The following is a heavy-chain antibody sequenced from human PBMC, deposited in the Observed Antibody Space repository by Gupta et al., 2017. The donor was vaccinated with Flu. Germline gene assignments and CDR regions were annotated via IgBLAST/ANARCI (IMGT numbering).Heavy chain of an antibody. CDR1: GGSIRSGGYS. V-gene: IGHV4-31*03. D-gene: IGHD2-2*01. Sequence: QVQLQESGPGLVKPSQTLSLTCTVSGGSIRSGGYSWSWIRQHPGKGLEWIGYIYYSGSTYYNPSLKSRVTISVDTSKNQFSLKLSSVTAADTAVYYCARGALIDELPPDCSSTSCYGLGWFDPWGQGTLVTVSS. J-gene: IGHJ5*02. CDR3: ARGALIDELPPDCSSTSCYGLGWFDP. CDR2: IYYSGST.